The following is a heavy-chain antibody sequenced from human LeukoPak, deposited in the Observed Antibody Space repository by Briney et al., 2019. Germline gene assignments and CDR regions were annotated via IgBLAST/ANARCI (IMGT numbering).Heavy chain of an antibody. CDR1: GFTFSSYA. J-gene: IGHJ4*02. D-gene: IGHD3-22*01. CDR3: AKDLDYYDSNGYYLAY. V-gene: IGHV3-23*01. CDR2: ISGSGGST. Sequence: GGSLRLSCAASGFTFSSYAMRWVRQAPGKGLEWVSAISGSGGSTYYADSVKGRFTISRDNSKNTLYLQMNSLRAEDTAVYYCAKDLDYYDSNGYYLAYWGQGTLVTVSS.